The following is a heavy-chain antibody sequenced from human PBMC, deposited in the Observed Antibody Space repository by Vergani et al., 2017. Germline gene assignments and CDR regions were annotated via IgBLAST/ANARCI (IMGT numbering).Heavy chain of an antibody. V-gene: IGHV1-18*01. Sequence: QVQLVQSGAEVKKPGASVKVSCKASGYTFTSYGISWVRQAPGQGLEWMGWISAYNGNTNYAQKLQGRVTMTTDTSTSTAYMELRSLRSDDTAVYYCARVAGQLRYFDWGDYYYYYGMDVWGQGTTVTVSS. CDR1: GYTFTSYG. D-gene: IGHD3-9*01. J-gene: IGHJ6*02. CDR3: ARVAGQLRYFDWGDYYYYYGMDV. CDR2: ISAYNGNT.